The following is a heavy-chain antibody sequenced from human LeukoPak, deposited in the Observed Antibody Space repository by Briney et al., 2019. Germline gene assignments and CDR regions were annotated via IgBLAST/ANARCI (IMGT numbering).Heavy chain of an antibody. D-gene: IGHD5-18*01. J-gene: IGHJ4*02. CDR1: GGSIKSYY. CDR3: ARVADRFGYNYGIDEYFDY. CDR2: IHASGTT. V-gene: IGHV4-4*07. Sequence: PSETLSLTCTVSGGSIKSYYWSWIRQPAGEGLEWLGHIHASGTTNYNPYLNSRVTMSVDTSKNQFSLRLASVTAADTAVYYCARVADRFGYNYGIDEYFDYWGQGTLVTVSS.